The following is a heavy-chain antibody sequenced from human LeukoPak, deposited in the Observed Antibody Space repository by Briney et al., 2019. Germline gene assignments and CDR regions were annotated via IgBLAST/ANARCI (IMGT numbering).Heavy chain of an antibody. J-gene: IGHJ4*02. CDR2: IYPGDSDT. V-gene: IGHV5-51*01. CDR1: GYSFTSYW. CDR3: ARRPYSSGWIDYFDY. D-gene: IGHD6-19*01. Sequence: GESLKISCKGSGYSFTSYWIGWVRQMPGKGLEWMGIIYPGDSDTRYSPSFQGQVTISADKSISTAYLQWSSLKATDTAMYYCARRPYSSGWIDYFDYWGQGTLVTVSS.